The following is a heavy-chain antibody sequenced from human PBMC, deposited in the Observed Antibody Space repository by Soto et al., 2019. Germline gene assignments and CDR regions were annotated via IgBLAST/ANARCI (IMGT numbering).Heavy chain of an antibody. D-gene: IGHD4-4*01. Sequence: EVQLVESGGGLVKPGGSLRLSCAASGFTFSSYSMNWVRQAPGKGLEWVSSISSSSSYIYYADSVKGRFTISRDNAKNSLYLQMNSLRAEDTAVYYCARCASDFPGFSSRVATVTRLDYWGQGTLVTVSS. CDR3: ARCASDFPGFSSRVATVTRLDY. V-gene: IGHV3-21*01. CDR2: ISSSSSYI. J-gene: IGHJ4*02. CDR1: GFTFSSYS.